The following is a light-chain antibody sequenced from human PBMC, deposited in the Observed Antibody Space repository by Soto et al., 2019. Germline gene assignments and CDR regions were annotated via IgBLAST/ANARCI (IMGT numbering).Light chain of an antibody. CDR2: LTSDGSH. Sequence: QLVLTQPPSASASLGASVKLTCSLSSRHSNYAIAWHKQQPEKGPRYLMKLTSDGSHIKGDGIPDRFSGSSSGSERYLTISSLQSEDEADYYCQTWGTGIQVFGGGTKLTVL. CDR3: QTWGTGIQV. J-gene: IGLJ3*02. CDR1: SRHSNYA. V-gene: IGLV4-69*01.